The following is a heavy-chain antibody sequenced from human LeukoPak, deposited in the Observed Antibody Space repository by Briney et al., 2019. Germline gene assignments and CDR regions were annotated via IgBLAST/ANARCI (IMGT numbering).Heavy chain of an antibody. CDR2: ISAYNGNT. V-gene: IGHV1-18*01. CDR1: GYTFTSYG. J-gene: IGHJ4*02. CDR3: ARDGLSPYCSGGSCPFDY. D-gene: IGHD2-15*01. Sequence: ASVKVSCKASGYTFTSYGISWVRQAPGQGLEWMGWISAYNGNTNYAQKLQGRVTMTTDTSTSTAYMELRSLRSDDTALYYCARDGLSPYCSGGSCPFDYWGQGTLVTVSS.